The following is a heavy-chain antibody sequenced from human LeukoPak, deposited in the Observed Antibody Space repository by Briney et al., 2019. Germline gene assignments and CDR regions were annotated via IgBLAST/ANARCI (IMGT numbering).Heavy chain of an antibody. CDR3: ARQTGSGLFILP. CDR2: IYYSGNT. D-gene: IGHD3/OR15-3a*01. J-gene: IGHJ4*02. V-gene: IGHV4-38-2*02. Sequence: SETLSLTCTVSGYSISSGYYWGWIRQPPGKGLEWVGSIYYSGNTYYNASLKSQVSISIDTSKNQFSLRLTSVTAADTAVYYCARQTGSGLFILPGGQGTLVTVSS. CDR1: GYSISSGYY.